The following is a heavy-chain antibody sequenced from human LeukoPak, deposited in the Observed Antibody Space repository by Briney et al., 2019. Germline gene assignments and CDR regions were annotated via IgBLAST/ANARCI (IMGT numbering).Heavy chain of an antibody. CDR1: GGSISSYY. D-gene: IGHD7-27*01. J-gene: IGHJ4*02. CDR3: ARDETGGLAGY. Sequence: SETLSLTCTVSGGSISSYYWSWIRQPPGKGLEWIGYIYYSGSTNYNPSLKSRVTISVDTSKNQFSLKLSSVTAADTAVYYCARDETGGLAGYWGQGTLVTVSS. V-gene: IGHV4-59*01. CDR2: IYYSGST.